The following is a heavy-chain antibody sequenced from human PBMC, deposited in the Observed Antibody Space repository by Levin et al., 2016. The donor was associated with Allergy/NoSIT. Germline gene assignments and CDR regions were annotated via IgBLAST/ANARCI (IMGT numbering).Heavy chain of an antibody. D-gene: IGHD6-6*01. CDR3: ASPHGSSAFYYLDY. J-gene: IGHJ4*02. V-gene: IGHV4-39*01. CDR1: GGSISSSTYY. Sequence: GSLRLSCTVSGGSISSSTYYWGWIRQPPGKGLEWMGSVYYSGTTYNNPSLKSRVTISVDTSKNQFSLKVNSVTAADTAIYYCASPHGSSAFYYLDYWGRGTLVTVSS. CDR2: VYYSGTT.